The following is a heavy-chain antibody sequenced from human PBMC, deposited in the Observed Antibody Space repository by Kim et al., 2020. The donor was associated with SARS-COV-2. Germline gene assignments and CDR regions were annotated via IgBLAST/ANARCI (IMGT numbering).Heavy chain of an antibody. V-gene: IGHV4-34*01. D-gene: IGHD3-10*01. CDR2: INHSGST. CDR3: ARGGAGSGSLSLIVSVPKRNYYYYSGMDV. Sequence: SETLSLTCAVYGGSFSGYYWSWIRQPPGKGLEWIGEINHSGSTNYNPSLKSRVTISVDTSKNQFSLKLSSVTAADTAVXXCARGGAGSGSLSLIVSVPKRNYYYYSGMDVWXXGTXXTVSS. CDR1: GGSFSGYY. J-gene: IGHJ6*01.